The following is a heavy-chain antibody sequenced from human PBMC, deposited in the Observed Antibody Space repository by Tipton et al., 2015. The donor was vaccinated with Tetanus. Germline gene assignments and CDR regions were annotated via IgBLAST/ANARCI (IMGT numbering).Heavy chain of an antibody. Sequence: TLSLTCTVSGDSISSGPYSWSWLRQHPGKGLELIGYIYYSGTSYISPSLTRRVSIAVDTSRNQFSLNLTSVTVADSAVYFCARGLPREPSYLDYWGQGKQVTVSS. CDR2: IYYSGTS. J-gene: IGHJ4*02. CDR3: ARGLPREPSYLDY. CDR1: GDSISSGPYS. D-gene: IGHD1-26*01. V-gene: IGHV4-31*03.